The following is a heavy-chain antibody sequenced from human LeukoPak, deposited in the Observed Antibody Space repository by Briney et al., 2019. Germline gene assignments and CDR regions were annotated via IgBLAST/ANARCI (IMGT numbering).Heavy chain of an antibody. Sequence: SETLSLTCAVYGGSFSGYYWSWIRQPPGKGLEWIGEINHSGSTNYNPSLKRRVTISVDTSKNQFSLKLSSVTAADTAVYYCARGVSSGWYKYYFDYWGQGTLVTVSS. J-gene: IGHJ4*02. V-gene: IGHV4-34*01. CDR2: INHSGST. CDR3: ARGVSSGWYKYYFDY. D-gene: IGHD6-19*01. CDR1: GGSFSGYY.